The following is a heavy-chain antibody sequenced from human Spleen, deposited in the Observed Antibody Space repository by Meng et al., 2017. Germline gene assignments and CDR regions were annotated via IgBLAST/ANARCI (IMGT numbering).Heavy chain of an antibody. CDR3: AKVLSGYSYARFDY. CDR2: ISGGGDTI. V-gene: IGHV3-23*01. D-gene: IGHD5-18*01. Sequence: ESLKISCAASGFTFSSCTMTWVRQAPGKGLEWVSTISGGGDTIYYADSVRGRFILSRDNSNNTLFLQMNSLRADDTAVYYCAKVLSGYSYARFDYWGHGTLVTVSS. CDR1: GFTFSSCT. J-gene: IGHJ4*01.